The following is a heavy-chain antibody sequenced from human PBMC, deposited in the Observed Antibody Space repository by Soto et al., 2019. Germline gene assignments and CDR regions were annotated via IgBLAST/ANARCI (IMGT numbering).Heavy chain of an antibody. V-gene: IGHV3-15*07. D-gene: IGHD1-1*01. CDR3: TTDLVDNQRSGRYGMDV. J-gene: IGHJ6*02. CDR2: IKSKTDGGTT. Sequence: GGSLRLSCAASGFTFSNAWMNWVRQAPGKGLEWVGRIKSKTDGGTTDYAAPVKGRFTVSRDDSNNTLYLQMNSLKTEDTAVYYCTTDLVDNQRSGRYGMDVWGQGTTVTVSS. CDR1: GFTFSNAW.